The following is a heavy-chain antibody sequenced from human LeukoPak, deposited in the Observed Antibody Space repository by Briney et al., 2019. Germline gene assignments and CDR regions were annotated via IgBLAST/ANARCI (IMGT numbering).Heavy chain of an antibody. CDR3: VRSRSGSSSWSFDY. J-gene: IGHJ4*02. Sequence: TSETLSLTCTVSGGSISSYYWSWIRQPPGKGLEWIGYIYYSGSTNYNPSLKSRVTISVDTSKNQFSLKLRSVTAADTAVYYCVRSRSGSSSWSFDYWGQGTLVTVSS. D-gene: IGHD6-13*01. V-gene: IGHV4-59*01. CDR2: IYYSGST. CDR1: GGSISSYY.